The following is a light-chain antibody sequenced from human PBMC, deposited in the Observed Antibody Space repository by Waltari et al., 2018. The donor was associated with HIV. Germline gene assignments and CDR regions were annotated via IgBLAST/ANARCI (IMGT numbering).Light chain of an antibody. Sequence: IKMNTSPSTLSASVGHRDTSTCRASQSAGTWLAWYQQKAGKAPDLLIYGASTLELGVPLGFSGTGSGTEFTLTISDLQSDDIATYFCQQYNSGSRTFGPGTKV. CDR3: QQYNSGSRT. CDR2: GAS. CDR1: QSAGTW. J-gene: IGKJ3*01. V-gene: IGKV1-5*03.